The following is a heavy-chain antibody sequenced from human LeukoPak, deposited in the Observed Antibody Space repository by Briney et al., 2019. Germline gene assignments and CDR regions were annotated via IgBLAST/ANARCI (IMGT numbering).Heavy chain of an antibody. CDR2: IKQDGSEK. V-gene: IGHV3-7*01. J-gene: IGHJ4*02. CDR1: GFTFSSYW. Sequence: GGSLRLSCAASGFTFSSYWMSWVRQAPGKGLEWVANIKQDGSEKYYVDSVKGRFTISRDNAKNSLYLQMNSLRAEDTAVYYCARGGRVYCSSTSCYRTSKPLVYFDYWGQGTLVTVSS. D-gene: IGHD2-2*02. CDR3: ARGGRVYCSSTSCYRTSKPLVYFDY.